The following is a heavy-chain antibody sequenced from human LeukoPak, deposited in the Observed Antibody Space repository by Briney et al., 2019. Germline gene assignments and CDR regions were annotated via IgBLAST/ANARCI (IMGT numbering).Heavy chain of an antibody. Sequence: GGSLRLSCAASGFTFSSYAMSWVRQAPGKGLEWVSGINWNGGSTGYADSVKGRFTISRDNAKNSLYLQMNSLRAEDTALYYCARDRGYYYDSSGDGYFDYWGQGTLVTVSS. CDR1: GFTFSSYA. D-gene: IGHD3-22*01. V-gene: IGHV3-20*04. J-gene: IGHJ4*02. CDR2: INWNGGST. CDR3: ARDRGYYYDSSGDGYFDY.